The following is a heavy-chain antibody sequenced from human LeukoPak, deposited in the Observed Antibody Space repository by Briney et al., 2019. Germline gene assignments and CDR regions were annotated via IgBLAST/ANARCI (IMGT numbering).Heavy chain of an antibody. CDR2: IIPNFGTA. CDR1: GGTFSSYA. D-gene: IGHD2-2*02. V-gene: IGHV1-69*05. J-gene: IGHJ3*02. CDR3: ARGYCSSTSCYTQQRNAFDI. Sequence: GASVKVSCKASGGTFSSYAISWVRQAPGQGLEWMGGIIPNFGTANYAQKFQGRVTITTDESTSTAYMELSSLRSEDTAVYYCARGYCSSTSCYTQQRNAFDIWGQGTMVTVSS.